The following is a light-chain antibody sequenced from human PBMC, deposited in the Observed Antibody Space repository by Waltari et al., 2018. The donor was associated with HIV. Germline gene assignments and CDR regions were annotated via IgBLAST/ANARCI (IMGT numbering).Light chain of an antibody. CDR3: QQYKSYALT. Sequence: DIQMTQSPSTLSASVGDRVTITCRASQSISSWLAWYQQKPGKAPKLLIYKASSLESGVPSRFSGSGSGTEFTLTISSLQPDDLATYYCQQYKSYALTFGGGTKVQIK. V-gene: IGKV1-5*03. CDR1: QSISSW. J-gene: IGKJ4*01. CDR2: KAS.